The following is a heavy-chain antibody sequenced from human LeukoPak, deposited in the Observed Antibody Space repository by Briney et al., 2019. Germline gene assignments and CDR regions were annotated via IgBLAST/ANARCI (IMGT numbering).Heavy chain of an antibody. V-gene: IGHV3-30*18. Sequence: GRSLRLSCAASGFTFSSYGMHWVRQAPGKGLEWVAVISYDGSNKYYADSVKGRFTISRDNSKNTLYLQMNSLRAEDTAVYYCAKSMVDYCSSTSCFDAFDIWGQGTMVTVSS. CDR1: GFTFSSYG. CDR3: AKSMVDYCSSTSCFDAFDI. D-gene: IGHD2-2*01. CDR2: ISYDGSNK. J-gene: IGHJ3*02.